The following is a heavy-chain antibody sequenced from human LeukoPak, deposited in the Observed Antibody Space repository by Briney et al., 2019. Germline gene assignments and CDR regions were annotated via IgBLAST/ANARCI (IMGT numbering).Heavy chain of an antibody. J-gene: IGHJ4*02. CDR3: ARIAQAYCGGDCYSPGFAGSY. CDR1: GGSISSSSYY. CDR2: IYYSGST. Sequence: PSETLSLTCTVSGGSISSSSYYWGWIRQPPGKGLEWIGSIYYSGSTYYNPSLKSRVTISVDTSKNQFSLKLSSVTAADTAVYYCARIAQAYCGGDCYSPGFAGSYWGQGTLVTVSS. D-gene: IGHD2-21*02. V-gene: IGHV4-39*07.